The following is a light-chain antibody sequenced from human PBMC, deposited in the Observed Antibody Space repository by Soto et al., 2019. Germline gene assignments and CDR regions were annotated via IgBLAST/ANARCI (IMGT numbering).Light chain of an antibody. Sequence: EVVMTQSPATLSVSPGERVTLSCTASQSVSGNLAWYQQKPGQAPRLLIHGASTRATDIPASFSGSGSGTEFTLIITSLQSEDFAVYYCQQYHNWPPGLTFGGGTRVEIK. J-gene: IGKJ4*01. CDR2: GAS. CDR1: QSVSGN. CDR3: QQYHNWPPGLT. V-gene: IGKV3-15*01.